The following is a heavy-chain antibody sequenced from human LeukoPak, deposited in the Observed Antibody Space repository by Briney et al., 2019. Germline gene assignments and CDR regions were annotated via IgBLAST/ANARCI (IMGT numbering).Heavy chain of an antibody. CDR1: GFTFSSYA. D-gene: IGHD2-15*01. Sequence: GGSPRLSCAASGFTFSSYAMSWVRQAPGKGLEWVSSISGSGNRTYYADSVKGRFTISRDNSKNTLFLQMNSLRAEDTAVYYCAKNLYCGGGSCYPSALGMDVWGQGTTVTVSS. V-gene: IGHV3-23*01. CDR2: ISGSGNRT. J-gene: IGHJ6*02. CDR3: AKNLYCGGGSCYPSALGMDV.